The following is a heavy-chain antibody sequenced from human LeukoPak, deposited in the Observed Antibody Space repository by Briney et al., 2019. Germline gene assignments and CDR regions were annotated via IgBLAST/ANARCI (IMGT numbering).Heavy chain of an antibody. J-gene: IGHJ4*02. V-gene: IGHV1-69*01. CDR2: IIPIFGTA. CDR1: GYKFVDYG. Sequence: SVKVTCKTSGYKFVDYGITWVRQAPGQGLEWTGGIIPIFGTANYAQKFQGRVTITADESTSTAYMELSSLRSEDTAVYYCARGRYYYDSSGYDYWGQGTLVTVSS. D-gene: IGHD3-22*01. CDR3: ARGRYYYDSSGYDY.